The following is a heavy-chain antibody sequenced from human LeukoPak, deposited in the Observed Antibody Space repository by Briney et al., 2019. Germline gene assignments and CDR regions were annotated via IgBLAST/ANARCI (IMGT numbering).Heavy chain of an antibody. CDR3: ARDNRYYAFWSATQRFDAFDI. CDR2: IYYIGST. Sequence: SETLSLTCTVSGGSISSYYWSWIRQPPGKGLECIGYIYYIGSTNYNPSLRSRFTLPVDTSKNQFSLKLSSVTAADTAVYYCARDNRYYAFWSATQRFDAFDIWGPRTIVTVSS. CDR1: GGSISSYY. V-gene: IGHV4-59*01. D-gene: IGHD3-3*01. J-gene: IGHJ3*02.